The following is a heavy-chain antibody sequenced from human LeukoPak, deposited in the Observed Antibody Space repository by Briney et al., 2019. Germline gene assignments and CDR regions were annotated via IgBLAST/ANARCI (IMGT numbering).Heavy chain of an antibody. CDR2: IRYDGSNK. J-gene: IGHJ4*02. CDR3: AKSSLWFGELIYLDY. Sequence: PGGSLRLSCAASGFTFSSYGMHWVRQAPGKGLEWVAFIRYDGSNKYYADSVKGRFTISRDNSKNTLYLQMNSLRAEDTAVYYCAKSSLWFGELIYLDYWGQGTLVTVSS. CDR1: GFTFSSYG. D-gene: IGHD3-10*01. V-gene: IGHV3-30*02.